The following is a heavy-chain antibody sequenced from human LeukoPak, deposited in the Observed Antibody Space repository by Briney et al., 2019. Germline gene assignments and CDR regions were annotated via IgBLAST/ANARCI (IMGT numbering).Heavy chain of an antibody. J-gene: IGHJ6*02. CDR3: ARGGYDLVYYYYGMDV. V-gene: IGHV1-2*06. CDR2: INPNSGGT. Sequence: ASVKVSCKASGYTFTGYYMHWVRQAPGQGLEWMGRINPNSGGTNYAQKFQGRLTMTRDTSISTAYMELSRLRSDDTAVYYCARGGYDLVYYYYGMDVWGQGTTVTVSS. D-gene: IGHD3-3*01. CDR1: GYTFTGYY.